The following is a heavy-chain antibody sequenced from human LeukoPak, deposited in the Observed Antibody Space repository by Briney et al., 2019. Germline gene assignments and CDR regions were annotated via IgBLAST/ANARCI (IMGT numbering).Heavy chain of an antibody. Sequence: SGTLSLTCKVSGGSISSHYWTWIRQPPGEGLEWIGYIYYSGTTDYNPSLESRVIISLDTSKNQFPLSLFSVTAADTAVYYCARDLNVVRGHYENSGFGPYHWFDPWGQGTLVTVSS. D-gene: IGHD3-22*01. V-gene: IGHV4-59*11. CDR2: IYYSGTT. J-gene: IGHJ5*02. CDR3: ARDLNVVRGHYENSGFGPYHWFDP. CDR1: GGSISSHY.